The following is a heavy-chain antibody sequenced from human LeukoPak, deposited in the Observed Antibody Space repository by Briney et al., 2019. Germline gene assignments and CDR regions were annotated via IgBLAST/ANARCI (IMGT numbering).Heavy chain of an antibody. CDR2: INHSGST. CDR1: GGSISSSNW. V-gene: IGHV4-4*02. CDR3: ARGRSPRLWGGGKYYFDY. D-gene: IGHD3-16*01. J-gene: IGHJ4*02. Sequence: SETLSLTCAVSGGSISSSNWWSWVRQPPGKGLEWIGEINHSGSTNYNPSLKSRVTISVDTSKNQFSLKLSSVTAADTAVYYCARGRSPRLWGGGKYYFDYWGQGTLVTVSS.